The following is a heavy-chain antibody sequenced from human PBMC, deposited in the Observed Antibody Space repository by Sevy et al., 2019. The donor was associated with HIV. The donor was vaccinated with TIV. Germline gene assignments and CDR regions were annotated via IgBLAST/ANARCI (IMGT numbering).Heavy chain of an antibody. CDR2: IYYSGRI. CDR1: GGSINNYY. J-gene: IGHJ6*02. Sequence: SEILSLTCTVSGGSINNYYWTWIRQPPGKGLEWIGYIYYSGRIKYNPSLKSRVTISVDTSKNQFSLKLSSVTAADTAVYYCARALQNYYYGMDVWGQGTTVTVSS. CDR3: ARALQNYYYGMDV. V-gene: IGHV4-59*01.